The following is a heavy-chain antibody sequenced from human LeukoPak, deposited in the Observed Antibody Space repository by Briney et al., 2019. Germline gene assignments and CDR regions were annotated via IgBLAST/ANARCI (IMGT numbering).Heavy chain of an antibody. CDR3: AKTHLGYCSGGSCYVLDY. CDR1: GFTVSSDY. Sequence: GGSLRLSCAASGFTVSSDYMSWVRQAPGKGLEWVSVIYSGGSTYYADSVKGRFTISRDNAKNSLYLQMNSLRAEDTALYYCAKTHLGYCSGGSCYVLDYWGQGTLVTVSS. CDR2: IYSGGST. J-gene: IGHJ4*02. D-gene: IGHD2-15*01. V-gene: IGHV3-53*05.